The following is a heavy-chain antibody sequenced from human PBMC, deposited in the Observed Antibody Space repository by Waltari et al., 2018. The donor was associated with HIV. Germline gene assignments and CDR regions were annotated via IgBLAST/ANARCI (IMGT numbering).Heavy chain of an antibody. J-gene: IGHJ6*02. D-gene: IGHD2-2*01. CDR3: ARARLVSRGQYCSTTSCLPHYYYYYGMDV. CDR1: GGSFSGSY. CDR2: INHRGST. V-gene: IGHV4-34*01. Sequence: QVQLRQWGAGLLKPSETLSLTCAVYGGSFSGSYWSWIRQPPGKGLECSGEINHRGSTNYNPSLKSRVTISVDTSKNQFSLKLTSVTAADTAVFYCARARLVSRGQYCSTTSCLPHYYYYYGMDVWGQGTTVTVSS.